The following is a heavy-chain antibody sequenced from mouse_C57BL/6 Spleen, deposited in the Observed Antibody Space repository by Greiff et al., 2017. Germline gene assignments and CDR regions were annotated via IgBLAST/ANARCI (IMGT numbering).Heavy chain of an antibody. Sequence: QVQLQQPGAELVKPGASVKMSCKASGYTFTSYWITWVKQRPGQGLEWIGDIYPGSGSTNYNEKFKSKATLTVDTSSSTAYMQLSSLTSEDSAVYYCARRTYYSNCVFAYWGQGALVTVSA. J-gene: IGHJ3*01. CDR1: GYTFTSYW. CDR2: IYPGSGST. D-gene: IGHD2-5*01. CDR3: ARRTYYSNCVFAY. V-gene: IGHV1-55*01.